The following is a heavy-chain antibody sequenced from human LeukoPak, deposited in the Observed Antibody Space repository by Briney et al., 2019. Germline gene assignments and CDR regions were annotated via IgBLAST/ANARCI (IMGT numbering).Heavy chain of an antibody. CDR2: IYTSGST. V-gene: IGHV4-4*07. CDR3: ATTLKNDFWSGYYPDYYYYYMDV. Sequence: SETLSLTCTVSGGSISSYYWSWIRQPAGKGLEWIGRIYTSGSTNYNPSLKSRVTMSVDTSKNQFSLKLSSVTAADTAVYYCATTLKNDFWSGYYPDYYYYYMDVWGKGTTVTVSS. J-gene: IGHJ6*03. D-gene: IGHD3-3*01. CDR1: GGSISSYY.